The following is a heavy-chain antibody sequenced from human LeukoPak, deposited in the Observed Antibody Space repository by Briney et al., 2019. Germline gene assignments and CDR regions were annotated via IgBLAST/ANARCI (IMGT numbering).Heavy chain of an antibody. CDR2: IYYSGST. CDR3: ARAPRRITIFGVVHGAFDY. D-gene: IGHD3-3*01. Sequence: SETLSLTCTVSGGSVSSGSYYWSWIRQPPGKGLEWIGYIYYSGSTNYNPSLKSRVTISVDTSKNQFSLKLSSVTAADTAVYYCARAPRRITIFGVVHGAFDYWGQGTLVTVSS. CDR1: GGSVSSGSYY. V-gene: IGHV4-61*01. J-gene: IGHJ4*02.